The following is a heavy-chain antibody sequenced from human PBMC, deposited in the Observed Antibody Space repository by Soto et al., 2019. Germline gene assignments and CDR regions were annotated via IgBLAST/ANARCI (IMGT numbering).Heavy chain of an antibody. Sequence: PGGSLRLSCAASGFTFSSYAMSWVRQAPGEGLEWISGISGSGGGTYYADSVKGRFTISRDNSKNTLYLQMNSLRAEDTAVYYCASQTSYCGRTNCYVDYWGQGTLVTVSS. D-gene: IGHD2-2*01. CDR3: ASQTSYCGRTNCYVDY. CDR1: GFTFSSYA. V-gene: IGHV3-23*01. CDR2: ISGSGGGT. J-gene: IGHJ4*02.